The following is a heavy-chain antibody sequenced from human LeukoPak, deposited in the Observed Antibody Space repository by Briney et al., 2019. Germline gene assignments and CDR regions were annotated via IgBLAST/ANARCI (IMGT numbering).Heavy chain of an antibody. CDR3: ARNSDFWSGYYYYYMDV. J-gene: IGHJ6*03. Sequence: GGSLRLSCAASGFTFDDYGMSRVRQAPGKGLEWVSGINWNGGSTGYADSVKGRFTISRDNAKNSLYLQMNSLRAEDTALYYCARNSDFWSGYYYYYMDVWGKGTTVTVSS. D-gene: IGHD3-3*01. V-gene: IGHV3-20*04. CDR2: INWNGGST. CDR1: GFTFDDYG.